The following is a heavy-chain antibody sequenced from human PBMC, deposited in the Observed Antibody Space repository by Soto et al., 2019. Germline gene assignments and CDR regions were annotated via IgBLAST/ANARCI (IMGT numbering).Heavy chain of an antibody. V-gene: IGHV6-1*01. CDR2: TYYRSKWYN. J-gene: IGHJ4*02. CDR1: GDSVSSNSAA. D-gene: IGHD6-19*01. CDR3: ARDSGYSSGWYRGGYFDY. Sequence: QSQTLSLTCAISGDSVSSNSAAWNWIRQSPSRGLEWLGRTYYRSKWYNDYAVSVKSRITINPDTSKNQFSLQLNSVTPEDTAVYYCARDSGYSSGWYRGGYFDYWGQGTLVTVSS.